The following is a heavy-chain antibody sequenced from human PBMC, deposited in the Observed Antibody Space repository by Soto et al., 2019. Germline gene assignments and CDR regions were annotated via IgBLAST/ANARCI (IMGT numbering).Heavy chain of an antibody. CDR2: ISGSGGST. Sequence: EVQLLESGGGLVQPGGSLRLSCAASGFTFSSYAMSWVRQAPGKGLEWVSAISGSGGSTYYADSVKGRFTISRDNSKKTLYLQMNSLRAEDTAVYYCAKDRRIVVVVLDYWGQGPLVTVSS. D-gene: IGHD2-15*01. V-gene: IGHV3-23*01. CDR1: GFTFSSYA. CDR3: AKDRRIVVVVLDY. J-gene: IGHJ4*02.